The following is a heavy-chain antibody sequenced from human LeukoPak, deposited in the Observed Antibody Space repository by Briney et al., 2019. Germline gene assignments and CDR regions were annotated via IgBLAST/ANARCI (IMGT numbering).Heavy chain of an antibody. CDR3: ADVLGGYSSSSSHY. CDR2: ISSSGNYI. D-gene: IGHD6-13*01. Sequence: PGGSLRLPCAVSGFTFSSYSMKWVRQAPGKGLEWVSSISSSGNYIYYADSVKGRFTISRDNAKSSLYLQMNSLRAEDTAVYYCADVLGGYSSSSSHYWGQGTLVTVSS. V-gene: IGHV3-21*01. J-gene: IGHJ4*02. CDR1: GFTFSSYS.